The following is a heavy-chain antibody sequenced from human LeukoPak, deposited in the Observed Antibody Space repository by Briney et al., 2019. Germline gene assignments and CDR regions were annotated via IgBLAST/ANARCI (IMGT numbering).Heavy chain of an antibody. J-gene: IGHJ4*02. CDR1: GYTFTSYD. CDR2: MNPNSGNT. Sequence: ASVKVSCKASGYTFTSYDINWVRQAPGQGLEWMGWMNPNSGNTGYAQKFQGRVTITRNTSISTAYMELSSLRSEDTAVYYCATGGDLWDYFDYWGQGTLVTVSS. V-gene: IGHV1-8*03. CDR3: ATGGDLWDYFDY. D-gene: IGHD1-26*01.